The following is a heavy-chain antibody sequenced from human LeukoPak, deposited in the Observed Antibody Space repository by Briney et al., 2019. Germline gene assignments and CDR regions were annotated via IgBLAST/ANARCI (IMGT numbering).Heavy chain of an antibody. CDR1: GYSISSGYY. J-gene: IGHJ3*02. D-gene: IGHD3-22*01. Sequence: PSETLSLTCTVSGYSISSGYYWGWIRQPPGKGLEWIGSIYHSGSTYYNPSLKSRVTISVDTSKNQFSLKLSSVTTADTAVYYCARDTSPITMIVVSPDAFDIWGQGTMVTVSS. V-gene: IGHV4-38-2*02. CDR3: ARDTSPITMIVVSPDAFDI. CDR2: IYHSGST.